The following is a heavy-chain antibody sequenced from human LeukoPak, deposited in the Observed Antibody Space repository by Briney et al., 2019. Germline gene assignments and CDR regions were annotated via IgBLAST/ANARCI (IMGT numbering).Heavy chain of an antibody. D-gene: IGHD5-18*01. V-gene: IGHV4-59*05. CDR1: GGSISSYY. CDR2: IYYSGST. J-gene: IGHJ5*02. Sequence: SETLSLTCTVSGGSISSYYWSWIRQPPGKGLEWIGSIYYSGSTYYNPSLKSRVTISVDTSKNQFSLKLSSVTAADTAVYYCARGMRIQLWLLSWFDPWGQGTLVTVSS. CDR3: ARGMRIQLWLLSWFDP.